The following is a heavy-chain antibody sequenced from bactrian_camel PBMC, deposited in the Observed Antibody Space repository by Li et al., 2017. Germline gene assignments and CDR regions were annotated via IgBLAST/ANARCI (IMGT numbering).Heavy chain of an antibody. Sequence: HVQLVESGGGSVQTGGSLTLSCTASGYTDTYYAIAWFRQRPGQEREGVAGIHMGGGSPYYANSLKGRFTVSRDRAKNTVSLRMNSLQPEDAGMYYCVADVGRTTVCGSLVGAGHWGQGTQVTVS. CDR1: GYTDTYYA. D-gene: IGHD1*01. J-gene: IGHJ4*01. V-gene: IGHV3S61*01. CDR3: VADVGRTTVCGSLVGAGH. CDR2: IHMGGGSP.